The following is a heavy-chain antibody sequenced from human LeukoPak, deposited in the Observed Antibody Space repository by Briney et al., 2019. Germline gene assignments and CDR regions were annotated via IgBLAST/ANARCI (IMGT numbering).Heavy chain of an antibody. V-gene: IGHV3-9*03. D-gene: IGHD3-22*01. CDR2: ITWNSDSI. J-gene: IGHJ4*02. CDR3: XKSNSGYFXYFEY. Sequence: QSGGSLRLSCAASGFTFGDYAMHWVRQAPGKGLEWVSGITWNSDSIDYADSVKGRFTISRDNAKNSLYLQMNSLRAEDMVLYYXXKSNSGYFXYFEYWXQGTLVTVSS. CDR1: GFTFGDYA.